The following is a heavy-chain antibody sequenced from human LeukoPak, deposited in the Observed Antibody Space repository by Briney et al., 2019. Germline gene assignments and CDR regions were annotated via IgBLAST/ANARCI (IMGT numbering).Heavy chain of an antibody. CDR1: GFTFSSYG. CDR2: IWYDGSNK. Sequence: PGGSLRLSCAASGFTFSSYGMHWVRQAPGKGLEWVAVIWYDGSNKYYADSVKGRFTISRDNSKNTLYLQMNSLRAEDTAVYYCARDPLDSSGYLFDYWGQGTLVTVSS. D-gene: IGHD3-22*01. CDR3: ARDPLDSSGYLFDY. V-gene: IGHV3-33*01. J-gene: IGHJ4*02.